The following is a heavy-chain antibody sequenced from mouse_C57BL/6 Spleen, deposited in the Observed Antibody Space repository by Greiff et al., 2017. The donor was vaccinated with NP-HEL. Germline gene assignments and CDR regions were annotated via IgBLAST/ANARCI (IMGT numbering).Heavy chain of an antibody. Sequence: VKLQQPGAELVMPGASVKLSCKASGYTFTSYWMHWVKQRPGQGLEWIGEIDPSDSYTNYNQKFKGKSTLTVDKSSSTAYMQLSSLTSEDSAVYYCARGGSTGTTFDYWGQGTTLTVSS. D-gene: IGHD4-1*02. CDR1: GYTFTSYW. CDR3: ARGGSTGTTFDY. J-gene: IGHJ2*01. CDR2: IDPSDSYT. V-gene: IGHV1-69*01.